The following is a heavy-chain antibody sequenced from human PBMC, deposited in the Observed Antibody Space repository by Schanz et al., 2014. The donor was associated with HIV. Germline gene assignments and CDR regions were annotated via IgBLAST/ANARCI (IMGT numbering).Heavy chain of an antibody. D-gene: IGHD3-22*01. CDR2: ISWNSGSV. CDR3: AREVVVGGKSYFDN. J-gene: IGHJ4*02. CDR1: GFTFDDYA. Sequence: EVQLVESGGGLVQPGRSLRLSCAASGFTFDDYAMHWVRQAPGKGLEWVSGISWNSGSVAYADSVKGRFTISRDNAKNSLYLQMNSLRAEDTALYYCAREVVVGGKSYFDNWGQGTLVTVSS. V-gene: IGHV3-9*01.